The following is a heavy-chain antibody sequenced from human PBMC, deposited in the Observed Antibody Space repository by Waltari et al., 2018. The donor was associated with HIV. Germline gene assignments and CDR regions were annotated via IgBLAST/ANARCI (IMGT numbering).Heavy chain of an antibody. D-gene: IGHD1-26*01. Sequence: VHLVESGGGSFQPGGSLGLSCEVTGFSFSKTEMHWVRQGPGKGLDWVARIKPEGTTAKYADSVKGRVLVSRDNVKNTLFLHLNRLRVGDTAVYFCVRVLDSFANSDADDAFDVWGQGTLVTVS. CDR2: IKPEGTTA. CDR1: GFSFSKTE. CDR3: VRVLDSFANSDADDAFDV. V-gene: IGHV3-74*01. J-gene: IGHJ3*01.